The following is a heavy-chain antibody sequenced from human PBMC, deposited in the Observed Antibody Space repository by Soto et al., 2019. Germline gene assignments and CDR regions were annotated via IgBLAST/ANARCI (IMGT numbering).Heavy chain of an antibody. CDR3: ARRYYYDSRGYYGFDY. Sequence: QVQLQESGPGLVKPSQTLSLTCTVSGGSIRSGDFYWSWIRQTPGKGLEWIGYIYHIGSTSYNPSLXRXVXVXXDMSKSQFSLNLSSVTAADTAVYYCARRYYYDSRGYYGFDYWGQGTLVTVSS. CDR2: IYHIGST. D-gene: IGHD3-22*01. CDR1: GGSIRSGDFY. J-gene: IGHJ4*02. V-gene: IGHV4-30-4*01.